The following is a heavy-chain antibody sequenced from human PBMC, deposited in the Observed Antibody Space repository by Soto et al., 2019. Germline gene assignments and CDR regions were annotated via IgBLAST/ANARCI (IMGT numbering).Heavy chain of an antibody. CDR1: GFTFSSYA. CDR3: ASPLLGYCSSTSCPNWFDP. D-gene: IGHD2-2*01. J-gene: IGHJ5*02. CDR2: ISGSGGST. V-gene: IGHV3-23*01. Sequence: EVQLLESGGGLVQPGGSLRLSCAASGFTFSSYAMSWVRQAPGKGLEWVSAISGSGGSTYYADSVKGRFTISRDNSKSPLYLQMNSLRAEDTAVYYCASPLLGYCSSTSCPNWFDPWGQGTLVTVSS.